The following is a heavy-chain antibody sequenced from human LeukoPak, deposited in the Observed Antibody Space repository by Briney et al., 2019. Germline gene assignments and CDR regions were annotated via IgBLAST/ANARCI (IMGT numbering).Heavy chain of an antibody. CDR1: GGSISSYY. V-gene: IGHV4-4*07. CDR2: IYTSGST. J-gene: IGHJ4*02. CDR3: ARHGIAARPVDY. Sequence: SETLSLTCTVSGGSISSYYWSWIRQSAGKGLEWIGRIYTSGSTNYNPSLKSRVTMSVDTSKNQFSLKLSSVTAADTAVYYCARHGIAARPVDYWGQGTLVTVSS. D-gene: IGHD6-6*01.